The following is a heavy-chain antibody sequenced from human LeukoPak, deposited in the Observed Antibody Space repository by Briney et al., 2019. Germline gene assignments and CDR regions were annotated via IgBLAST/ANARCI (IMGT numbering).Heavy chain of an antibody. J-gene: IGHJ4*02. CDR2: INPNSGGT. CDR3: ARPPPSYYYDSSGLFDY. D-gene: IGHD3-22*01. CDR1: GYTFTGYY. Sequence: GASVKVSCKASGYTFTGYYMHWVRQAPGQGLEWMGWINPNSGGTNYAQKFQGRVTMTRDTSISTAYMELSRLRSDDTAVYYCARPPPSYYYDSSGLFDYWGQGTLVTVSS. V-gene: IGHV1-2*02.